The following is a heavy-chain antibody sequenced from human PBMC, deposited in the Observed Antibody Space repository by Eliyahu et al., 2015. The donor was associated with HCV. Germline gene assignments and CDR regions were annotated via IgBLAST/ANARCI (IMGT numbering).Heavy chain of an antibody. D-gene: IGHD3-10*01. V-gene: IGHV3-11*06. CDR2: ISSSSSYT. CDR3: ARTYGSGSYFYYGMDV. J-gene: IGHJ6*02. CDR1: GFTFSXYY. Sequence: QVQLVESGGGLVKPGGSLRLSCAASGFTFSXYYMSWIRQAPGKGLEWVSYISSSSSYTNYADSVKGRFTISRDNAKNSLYLQMNSLRAEDTAVYYCARTYGSGSYFYYGMDVWGQGTTVTVSS.